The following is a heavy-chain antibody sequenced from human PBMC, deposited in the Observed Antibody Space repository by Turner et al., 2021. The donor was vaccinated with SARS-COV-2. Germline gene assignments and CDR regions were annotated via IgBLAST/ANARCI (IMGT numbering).Heavy chain of an antibody. J-gene: IGHJ4*02. CDR1: GFTFTSYG. CDR2: TAYEGSDK. CDR3: AKASMYSSGWTAG. V-gene: IGHV3-30*18. Sequence: QVQLVESGGGVVRPGWPLRLSCPAAGFTFTSYGWHWVRQAPGKGLEWVAVTAYEGSDKTYADSVKGRFTTSRDNSKNTLYLQVNSLRAEDTAVYDCAKASMYSSGWTAGWGQGTLVTVSS. D-gene: IGHD6-19*01.